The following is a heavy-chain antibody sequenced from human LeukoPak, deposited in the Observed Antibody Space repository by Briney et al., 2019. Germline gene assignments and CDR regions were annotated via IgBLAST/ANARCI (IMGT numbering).Heavy chain of an antibody. CDR3: AKGDIVVVPAALEFDY. Sequence: GGSLRLSCAASGFTFSSYAMSWVCQAPGKGLEWVSAISGSGGSTYYADSVKGRFTISRDNSKNTLYLQMNSLRAEDTAVYYCAKGDIVVVPAALEFDYWGQGTLVTVSS. CDR1: GFTFSSYA. D-gene: IGHD2-2*01. V-gene: IGHV3-23*01. J-gene: IGHJ4*02. CDR2: ISGSGGST.